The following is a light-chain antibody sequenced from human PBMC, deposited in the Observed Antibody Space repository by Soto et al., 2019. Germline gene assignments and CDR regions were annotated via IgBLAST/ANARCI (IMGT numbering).Light chain of an antibody. J-gene: IGKJ1*01. V-gene: IGKV3D-15*01. CDR1: QSISSN. CDR2: RAS. Sequence: ETVMTQSPATLSVSPGERATLSCRASQSISSNLAWFQQKPGQTPKVLIYRASSRATGIPDRFSGSGSGTEFTLTISSLQSEDFAVYYCQQRSNWPWTFGQGTKVDIK. CDR3: QQRSNWPWT.